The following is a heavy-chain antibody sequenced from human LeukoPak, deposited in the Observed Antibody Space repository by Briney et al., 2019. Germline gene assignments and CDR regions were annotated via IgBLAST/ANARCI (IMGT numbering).Heavy chain of an antibody. Sequence: ASVKVSCKASGYTFTSYGISWVRQAPGQGLEWMGWISAYNGNTNYAQKLQGRVTMTTDTSTSTAYMELRGLRSDDTAVYYCARVDPYYDSSGYTNYWGQGTLVTVSS. CDR1: GYTFTSYG. CDR2: ISAYNGNT. CDR3: ARVDPYYDSSGYTNY. V-gene: IGHV1-18*01. D-gene: IGHD3-22*01. J-gene: IGHJ4*02.